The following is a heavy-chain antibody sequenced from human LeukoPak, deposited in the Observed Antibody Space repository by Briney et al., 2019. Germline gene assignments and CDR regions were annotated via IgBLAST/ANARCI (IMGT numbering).Heavy chain of an antibody. J-gene: IGHJ3*02. CDR1: GYTFTGYY. D-gene: IGHD6-13*01. CDR2: INPNSGGT. V-gene: IGHV1-2*02. CDR3: ARVAMRGSSSWYYAFDI. Sequence: ASVKVSCKASGYTFTGYYMHWVRQAPGQGLEWMGWINPNSGGTNYAQKFQGRVTMTRDTSISTAYMELSRLRSDDTAVYYCARVAMRGSSSWYYAFDIWGQGTMVTVSS.